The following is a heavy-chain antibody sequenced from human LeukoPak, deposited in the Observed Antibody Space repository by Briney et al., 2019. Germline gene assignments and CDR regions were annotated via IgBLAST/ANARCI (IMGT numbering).Heavy chain of an antibody. CDR1: GGTFSSYA. CDR3: ARDFPLYGEGRGMDV. Sequence: SVKVSCKASGGTFSSYAISWVRQAPGQGLEWMGGIIPIFGTANYAQKFQGRVTITADESTSTAYMELSSLRSDDTAVYYCARDFPLYGEGRGMDVWGPGTTVTVSS. CDR2: IIPIFGTA. J-gene: IGHJ6*02. D-gene: IGHD4-17*01. V-gene: IGHV1-69*13.